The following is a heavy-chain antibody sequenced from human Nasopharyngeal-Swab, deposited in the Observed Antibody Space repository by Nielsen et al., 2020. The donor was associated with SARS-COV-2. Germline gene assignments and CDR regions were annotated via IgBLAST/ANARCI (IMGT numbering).Heavy chain of an antibody. CDR3: TTDFYFDY. J-gene: IGHJ4*02. Sequence: GGSLRLSCAASGFVFSGSAIHWVRQASGKGLEWVGRIGDKAHNYATTYGASVQGRFTISRDDSKNTAFLQMDGLKTEDTALYYCTTDFYFDYWGQGALVTVSS. V-gene: IGHV3-73*01. CDR2: IGDKAHNYAT. CDR1: GFVFSGSA.